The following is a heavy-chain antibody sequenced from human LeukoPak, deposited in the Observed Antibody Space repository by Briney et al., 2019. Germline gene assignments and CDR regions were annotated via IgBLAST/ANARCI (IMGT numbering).Heavy chain of an antibody. V-gene: IGHV3-48*03. CDR1: GFTFSSYE. Sequence: GGSLRLSCVASGFTFSSYEMDWVRQAPGKGLEWVSYISSSGSTIYYADSVKGRFTISRDNAKNSLYLQMNSLRAEDTAVYYCARQGRSGYDLIDYWGQGTLVTVSS. CDR3: ARQGRSGYDLIDY. CDR2: ISSSGSTI. J-gene: IGHJ4*02. D-gene: IGHD5-12*01.